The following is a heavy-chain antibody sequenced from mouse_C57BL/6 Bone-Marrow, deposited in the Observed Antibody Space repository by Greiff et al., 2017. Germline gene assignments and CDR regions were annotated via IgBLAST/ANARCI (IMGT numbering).Heavy chain of an antibody. CDR2: INPSTGGT. CDR1: GYSFTGYY. J-gene: IGHJ2*01. D-gene: IGHD2-4*01. V-gene: IGHV1-42*01. CDR3: ARDYDYDGGY. Sequence: EVQLQQSGPELVKPGASVKISCKASGYSFTGYYMNWVKQSPEKSLEWIGEINPSTGGTTYNQKFKAKATLTVDKSSSTAYMQLKSLTSEDSAVCYCARDYDYDGGYWGQGTTLTVSS.